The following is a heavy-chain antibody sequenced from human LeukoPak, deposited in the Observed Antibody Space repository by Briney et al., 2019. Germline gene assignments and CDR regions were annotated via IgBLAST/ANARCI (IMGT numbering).Heavy chain of an antibody. V-gene: IGHV4-59*01. D-gene: IGHD2-21*02. CDR2: IYYTGST. CDR1: GDSLSTYY. J-gene: IGHJ4*02. CDR3: ARGNVVTAARTLDQ. Sequence: SETLSLTCTVSGDSLSTYYWSWIRQPPGKGLEWVAYIYYTGSTNHNPSLKSRVTIPMDTSKKQFSLKVSSVTAADTGVYYCARGNVVTAARTLDQGGEGTLVTVSS.